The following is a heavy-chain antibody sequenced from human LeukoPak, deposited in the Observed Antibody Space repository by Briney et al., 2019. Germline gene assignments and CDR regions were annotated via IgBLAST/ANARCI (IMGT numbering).Heavy chain of an antibody. V-gene: IGHV3-30*03. CDR1: GFTFSTYG. Sequence: PGGSLRLSCAASGFTFSTYGMHWVRQAPGKGLEWVAVISYDGSNKYYADSVKGRFTISRDNSKNTLYLQMNSLRIDDTAVYYCARGQRAHVEWSNYMDVWGKGTTVTVSS. CDR3: ARGQRAHVEWSNYMDV. CDR2: ISYDGSNK. D-gene: IGHD1-26*01. J-gene: IGHJ6*03.